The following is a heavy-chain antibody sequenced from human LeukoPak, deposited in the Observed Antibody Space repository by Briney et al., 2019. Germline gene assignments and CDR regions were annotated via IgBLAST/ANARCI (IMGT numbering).Heavy chain of an antibody. CDR1: GFTFSDVW. V-gene: IGHV3-15*01. D-gene: IGHD6-19*01. Sequence: PAGSLSPSCEPSGFTFSDVWMNWVRQAPEKVLEWVGRIQNNIDAGTTHNAATEKGRFTISRDDSKNTLYLQVNSLKTEDTAIYLFPTGGEYSSGWYPAYWGQGTLVTVSS. CDR3: PTGGEYSSGWYPAY. CDR2: IQNNIDAGTT. J-gene: IGHJ4*02.